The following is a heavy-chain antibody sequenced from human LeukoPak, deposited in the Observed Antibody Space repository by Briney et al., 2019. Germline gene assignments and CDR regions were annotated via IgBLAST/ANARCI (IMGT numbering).Heavy chain of an antibody. D-gene: IGHD2-2*01. J-gene: IGHJ6*02. CDR2: FNPSGGDT. CDR1: GYTFTSCY. V-gene: IGHV1-46*01. CDR3: ARGCRVVPGVHNVGMTSYYNGMDV. Sequence: ASVKVSCKASGYTFTSCYMHWVRQAPGLGLQWMGIFNPSGGDTSYAQKFQGRVTTTRDTSTSTVYMEVVSLRSEDMAVYYCARGCRVVPGVHNVGMTSYYNGMDVWRQGTTVTVSS.